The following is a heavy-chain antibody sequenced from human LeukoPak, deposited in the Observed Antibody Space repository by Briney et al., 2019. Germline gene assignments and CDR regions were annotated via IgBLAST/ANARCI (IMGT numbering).Heavy chain of an antibody. CDR1: GFTFSSYG. J-gene: IGHJ4*02. V-gene: IGHV3-33*01. D-gene: IGHD2-2*01. CDR3: TTDSSSYIVVVPAANPFDY. CDR2: IWYDGSNK. Sequence: GGSLRLSCAASGFTFSSYGMHWVRQAPGKGLEWVAVIWYDGSNKYYADSVKGRFTISRDNSKNTLYLQMNSLRAEDTAVYYCTTDSSSYIVVVPAANPFDYWGQGTLVTVSS.